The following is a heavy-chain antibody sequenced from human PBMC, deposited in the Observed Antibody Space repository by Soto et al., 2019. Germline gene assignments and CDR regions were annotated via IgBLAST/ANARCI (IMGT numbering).Heavy chain of an antibody. CDR1: GGSFSCYY. CDR3: ARLGVAARQGFDY. CDR2: INHSGST. Sequence: SETLSLTCAVYGGSFSCYYWIWIRQPPGKGLEWIGEINHSGSTNYNPSLKSRVTISVDTSKNQFSLKLSSVTAADTAVYYCARLGVAARQGFDYWGQGTLVTVSS. J-gene: IGHJ4*02. D-gene: IGHD6-6*01. V-gene: IGHV4-34*01.